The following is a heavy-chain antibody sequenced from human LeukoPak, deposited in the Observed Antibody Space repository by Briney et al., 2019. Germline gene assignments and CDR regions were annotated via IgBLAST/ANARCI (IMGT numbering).Heavy chain of an antibody. CDR2: IYPGDSDT. V-gene: IGHV5-51*01. J-gene: IGHJ6*02. CDR1: GYSFTSYW. Sequence: GESLKIPCKGSGYSFTSYWIGWVRQMPGKGLEWMGIIYPGDSDTRYSPSFQGQVTISADKSISTAYLQWSSLKASDTAMYYCARLGCSSTSCYLSNYYYGMDVWGQGTTVTVSS. CDR3: ARLGCSSTSCYLSNYYYGMDV. D-gene: IGHD2-2*01.